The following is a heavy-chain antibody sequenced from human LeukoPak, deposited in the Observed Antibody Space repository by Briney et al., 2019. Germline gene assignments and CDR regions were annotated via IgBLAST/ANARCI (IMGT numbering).Heavy chain of an antibody. CDR2: IRGKAYGGTT. Sequence: PGGSLRLSCTASGFTFGDYAMTWVRQAPGKGLEWVGFIRGKAYGGTTEYAASVKGRFTISRDDSKSIAYLQMNSLKTEDTAVYYCTGLYYDFWSGYYWGQGTLVTVSS. J-gene: IGHJ4*02. CDR3: TGLYYDFWSGYY. CDR1: GFTFGDYA. D-gene: IGHD3-3*01. V-gene: IGHV3-49*04.